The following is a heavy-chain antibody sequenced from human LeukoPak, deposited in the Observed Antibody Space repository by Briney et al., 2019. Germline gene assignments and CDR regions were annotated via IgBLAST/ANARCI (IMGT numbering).Heavy chain of an antibody. CDR3: AIDPYRFAFDI. J-gene: IGHJ3*02. CDR2: INVDGTAE. V-gene: IGHV3-7*03. D-gene: IGHD1-26*01. CDR1: GFSFSTIY. Sequence: GGSLRLSCAASGFSFSTIYMSWVRQTPGQGLEWVANINVDGTAEYYVDSVKGRFTISRDNAKNSLYLQMNSLRAEDTAVYYCAIDPYRFAFDIWGQGTVVLVSS.